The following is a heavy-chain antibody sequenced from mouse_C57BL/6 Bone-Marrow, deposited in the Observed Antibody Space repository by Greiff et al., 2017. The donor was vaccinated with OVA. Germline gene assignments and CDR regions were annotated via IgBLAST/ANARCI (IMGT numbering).Heavy chain of an antibody. V-gene: IGHV14-4*01. CDR1: GFNIKDDY. Sequence: VQLQQSGAELVRPGASVKLSCTASGFNIKDDYMHWVKQRPEQGLEWIGWIDPENGDTEYASKFQGKATITADTSSNTAYLQLSSLTSEDTAVYYCTTGSSGYYYAMDYWGQGTSVTVSS. J-gene: IGHJ4*01. CDR3: TTGSSGYYYAMDY. D-gene: IGHD3-2*02. CDR2: IDPENGDT.